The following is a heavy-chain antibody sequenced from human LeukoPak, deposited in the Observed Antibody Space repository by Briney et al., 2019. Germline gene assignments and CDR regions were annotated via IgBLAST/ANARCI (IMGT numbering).Heavy chain of an antibody. D-gene: IGHD6-13*01. Sequence: PSETLSLTCSVSGGSSSDPNYYWGWIRQPPGKGLGWIGTMYYSGSTYNTYNNPSLKSRVTISLDTSENQSSLKVNSVTAADTAVYYCTRGNSIAAGANWGQGTLVTVSS. J-gene: IGHJ4*02. V-gene: IGHV4-39*07. CDR3: TRGNSIAAGAN. CDR1: GGSSSDPNYY. CDR2: MYYSGSTYNT.